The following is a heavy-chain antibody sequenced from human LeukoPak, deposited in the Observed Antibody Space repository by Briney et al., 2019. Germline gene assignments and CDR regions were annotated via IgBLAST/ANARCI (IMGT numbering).Heavy chain of an antibody. CDR1: GGTFSSYA. V-gene: IGHV1-69*05. D-gene: IGHD6-6*01. CDR3: ARSVLLGSWYFDR. CDR2: IIPIFGTA. Sequence: AVTSSCQASGGTFSSYAISWLRQAPGQGLEWMGWIIPIFGTANYVQKFQSRGTITTDESTSTAYMELSKLRSEDTSVYYCARSVLLGSWYFDRWGRGTLVTVS. J-gene: IGHJ2*01.